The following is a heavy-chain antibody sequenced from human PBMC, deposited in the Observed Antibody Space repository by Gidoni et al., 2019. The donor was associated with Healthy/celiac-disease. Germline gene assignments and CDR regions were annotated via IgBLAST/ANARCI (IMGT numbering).Heavy chain of an antibody. CDR1: GYSLSSGYY. CDR3: ARAGIAAAGTGNFDY. Sequence: QVQLQESGPGLVKPSETLSLTCAVSGYSLSSGYYWGWIRQPPGKGLEWIGSIYHSGSTYYNPSLKSRVTISVDTSKNQFSLKLSSVTAADTAVYYCARAGIAAAGTGNFDYWGQGTLVTVSS. J-gene: IGHJ4*02. V-gene: IGHV4-38-2*01. D-gene: IGHD6-13*01. CDR2: IYHSGST.